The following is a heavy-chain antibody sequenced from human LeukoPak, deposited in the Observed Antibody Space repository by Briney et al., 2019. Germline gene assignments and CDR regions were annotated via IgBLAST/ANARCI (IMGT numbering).Heavy chain of an antibody. Sequence: GESLKISCAASGFTFSSYSMNWVRQAPGKGLEWVSYISSSSSTIYYADSVKGRFTISRDNAKNSLYLQMNSLRAEDTAVYYCAREGTAMDFDYWGQGTLVTVSS. CDR3: AREGTAMDFDY. J-gene: IGHJ4*02. CDR1: GFTFSSYS. V-gene: IGHV3-48*01. D-gene: IGHD5-18*01. CDR2: ISSSSSTI.